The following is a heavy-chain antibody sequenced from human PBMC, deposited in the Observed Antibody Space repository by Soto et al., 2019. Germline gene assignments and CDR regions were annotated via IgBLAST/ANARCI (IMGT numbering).Heavy chain of an antibody. CDR2: ISGSGGST. CDR3: AKENGSSSSCSDCFDP. D-gene: IGHD6-13*01. V-gene: IGHV3-23*01. Sequence: YGVSRIIQKKGKGLEWVSAISGSGGSTYYADSVKGRFTISRDNSKNTLYLQMNSLRAEDTAVYYCAKENGSSSSCSDCFDPCGHGPLVTASS. J-gene: IGHJ5*02. CDR1: YG.